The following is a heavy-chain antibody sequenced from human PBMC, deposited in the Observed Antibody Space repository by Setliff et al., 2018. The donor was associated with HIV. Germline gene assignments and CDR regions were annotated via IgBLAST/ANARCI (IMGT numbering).Heavy chain of an antibody. CDR3: ARDVEHMMDV. V-gene: IGHV1-18*01. CDR2: ISTYSDGT. Sequence: GASVKVSCKPSGYTFTAYGLSWVRQAPGQGREWMGWISTYSDGTSYAQRLQGRVTMTTDTSTSTAYMELRRLTFDDTAVYYCARDVEHMMDVWGQGTTVTVSS. J-gene: IGHJ6*02. CDR1: GYTFTAYG.